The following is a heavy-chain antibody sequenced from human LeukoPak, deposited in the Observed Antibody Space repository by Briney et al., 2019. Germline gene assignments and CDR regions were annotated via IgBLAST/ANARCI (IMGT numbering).Heavy chain of an antibody. D-gene: IGHD1-26*01. Sequence: ASVKVSCKASGYTFTSYYMHWVRQAPGQGLEWMGIINPSGGSTSYAQKFQGRVTMTRDTSTSTVYMELSSLRSEDTAVYYCARDHLTTIVGATCYYYGMDVWGQGTTVTVSS. V-gene: IGHV1-46*01. CDR3: ARDHLTTIVGATCYYYGMDV. CDR2: INPSGGST. J-gene: IGHJ6*02. CDR1: GYTFTSYY.